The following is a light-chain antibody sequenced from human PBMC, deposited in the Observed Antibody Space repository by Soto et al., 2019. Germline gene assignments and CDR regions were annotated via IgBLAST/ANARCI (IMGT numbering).Light chain of an antibody. V-gene: IGKV3-15*01. CDR1: QSVSSN. Sequence: EIVLTTTPGTVSVSPVERAPLSWRASQSVSSNLAWYPQNPGQAPRLLTYGAVSRATGVPARFRGSGFATEFTLTISSLQSEDFAVYYCQQRRYWQVTFGQGTRLEIK. J-gene: IGKJ5*01. CDR2: GAV. CDR3: QQRRYWQVT.